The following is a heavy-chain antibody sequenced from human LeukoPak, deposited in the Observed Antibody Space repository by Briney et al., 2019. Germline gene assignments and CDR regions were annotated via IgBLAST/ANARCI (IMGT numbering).Heavy chain of an antibody. D-gene: IGHD3-10*01. CDR1: GFTFTNYY. CDR2: IYSAGNT. J-gene: IGHJ3*01. CDR3: ARAIGSPDAFGV. Sequence: PGGSLRLSCSASGFTFTNYYMSWVRQAPGKGLEWVSIIYSAGNTYYADSVKGRFTISRDNSKNTLYLQMNSLRVEDTAVYYCARAIGSPDAFGVWGQGTMVTVSS. V-gene: IGHV3-53*01.